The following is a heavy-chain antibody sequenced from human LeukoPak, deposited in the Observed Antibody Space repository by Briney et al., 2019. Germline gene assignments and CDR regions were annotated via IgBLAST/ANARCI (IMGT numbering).Heavy chain of an antibody. D-gene: IGHD5-18*01. J-gene: IGHJ3*02. V-gene: IGHV4-59*08. CDR3: ARRVDTAMATPTAAFDI. CDR2: IYYSGST. CDR1: GGSFSGYY. Sequence: SETLSLTCAVYGGSFSGYYWSWIRQPPGKGLEWIGYIYYSGSTNYNPSLKSRVTISVDTSKNQFSLKLSSVTAADTAVYYCARRVDTAMATPTAAFDIWGQGTMVTVSS.